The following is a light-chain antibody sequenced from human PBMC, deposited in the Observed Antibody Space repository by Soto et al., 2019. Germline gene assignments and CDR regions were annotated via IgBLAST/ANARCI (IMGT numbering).Light chain of an antibody. Sequence: EIVLTQSPATLSLSPGERATLSCRASQSITNYVGWYQQKPGQAPRLLIYATSNRATGIPARFSGSGSGTDFTLIISSLEPEDFSVYYCKQRSNWPPTFGQGTRLEIK. CDR3: KQRSNWPPT. V-gene: IGKV3-11*01. CDR1: QSITNY. CDR2: ATS. J-gene: IGKJ5*01.